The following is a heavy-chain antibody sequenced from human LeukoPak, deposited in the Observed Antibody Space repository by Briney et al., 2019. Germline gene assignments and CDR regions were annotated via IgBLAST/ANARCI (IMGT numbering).Heavy chain of an antibody. V-gene: IGHV3-7*01. J-gene: IGHJ3*02. CDR1: GFTFSSYW. CDR2: IKQDGSEK. D-gene: IGHD6-13*01. Sequence: GSLRLSCAASGFTFSSYWMSWVRQAPGKGLEWVANIKQDGSEKYYVDSVKGRFTISRDNAKNSLYLQMNSLRAEDTAVYYCARDSYSSSWYGAFDIWGQGTMVTVSS. CDR3: ARDSYSSSWYGAFDI.